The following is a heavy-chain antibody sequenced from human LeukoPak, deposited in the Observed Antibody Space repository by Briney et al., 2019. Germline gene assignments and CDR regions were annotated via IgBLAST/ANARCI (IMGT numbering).Heavy chain of an antibody. D-gene: IGHD6-6*01. V-gene: IGHV3-11*01. J-gene: IGHJ4*02. CDR3: ARPQTSSSSTASLGY. Sequence: AGGSLRLPCAASGFPFSNYYMSWIRQAPGKGLEWISYIGSSGYTIYYADSVKGRFTISRDNAKNSLYLQMDSLRAEDTAIYYCARPQTSSSSTASLGYWGQGTLVTVSS. CDR1: GFPFSNYY. CDR2: IGSSGYTI.